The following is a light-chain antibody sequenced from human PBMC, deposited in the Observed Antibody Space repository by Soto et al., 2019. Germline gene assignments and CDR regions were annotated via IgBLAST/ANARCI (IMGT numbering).Light chain of an antibody. CDR3: QQYGSSPWT. V-gene: IGKV3-20*01. Sequence: EIVLTQSPATLSLSPRERPTLSCRASRSVSSSYLAWYQQKPGQAPRLLIYGASSRATGIPARFSGSGSGTDFTLTISRLEPEDFAVYYCQQYGSSPWTFGQGTKVDIK. CDR2: GAS. J-gene: IGKJ1*01. CDR1: RSVSSSY.